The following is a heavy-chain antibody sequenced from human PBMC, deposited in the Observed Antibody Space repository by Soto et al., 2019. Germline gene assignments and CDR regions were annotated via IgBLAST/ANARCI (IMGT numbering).Heavy chain of an antibody. CDR1: GGTFSSYA. V-gene: IGHV1-69*13. Sequence: SVKVSCKASGGTFSSYAISWVRQAPGQGLEWMGGIIPIFGTANYAQKFQGRVTITADESTSTAYMELSSLRSEDTAVYYCASKGYDSSGYYYYWGQGTLVTVSS. D-gene: IGHD3-22*01. J-gene: IGHJ4*02. CDR3: ASKGYDSSGYYYY. CDR2: IIPIFGTA.